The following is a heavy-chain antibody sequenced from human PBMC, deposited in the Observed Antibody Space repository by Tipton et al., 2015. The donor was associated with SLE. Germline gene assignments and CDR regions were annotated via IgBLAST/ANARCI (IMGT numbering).Heavy chain of an antibody. V-gene: IGHV3-30*04. Sequence: RSLRLSCAASGFSFSGYAMHWVRQAPGKGLEWVAVISLDGSNKYYADSVKGRFTISRDNSKNTLYLQMNSLRAEDTAVYYCATSLLVVLDGMDVWGQGTTVTVSS. CDR1: GFSFSGYA. CDR3: ATSLLVVLDGMDV. J-gene: IGHJ6*02. D-gene: IGHD2-8*02. CDR2: ISLDGSNK.